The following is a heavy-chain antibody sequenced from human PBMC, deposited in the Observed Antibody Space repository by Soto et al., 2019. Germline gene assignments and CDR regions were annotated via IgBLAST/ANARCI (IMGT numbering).Heavy chain of an antibody. J-gene: IGHJ6*02. CDR3: AKDINYDSSGYYFDVPSYGMDV. Sequence: GGSLRLSCAASGFTFSRYGMHWVRQAPGKGLEWVAVISYDGSNKYYADSVKGRFTISRDNSKNTLYLQMNSLRAEDTAVYYCAKDINYDSSGYYFDVPSYGMDVWGQGTTVTVSS. CDR2: ISYDGSNK. CDR1: GFTFSRYG. D-gene: IGHD3-22*01. V-gene: IGHV3-30*18.